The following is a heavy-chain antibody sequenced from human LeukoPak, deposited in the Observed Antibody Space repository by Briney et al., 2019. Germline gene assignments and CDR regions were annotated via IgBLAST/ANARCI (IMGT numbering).Heavy chain of an antibody. V-gene: IGHV3-30-3*01. CDR1: GFTFSSYA. D-gene: IGHD3-16*01. Sequence: GGSLRLSCAASGFTFSSYAMHWVRQAPGKGLEWVAVISYDGSNKYYADSVKGRFTISRDNSKNTLYLQMNSLRAEDTAVYYCARGEYFDYWSQGTLVTVSS. CDR2: ISYDGSNK. CDR3: ARGEYFDY. J-gene: IGHJ4*02.